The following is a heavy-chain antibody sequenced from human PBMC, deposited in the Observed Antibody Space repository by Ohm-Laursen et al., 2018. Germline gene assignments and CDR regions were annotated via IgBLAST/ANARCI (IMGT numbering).Heavy chain of an antibody. CDR1: GFTFSSYE. Sequence: LSLTCAASGFTFSSYEMNWVRQAPGKGLEWVSYISTSGSTIYYADSVKGRFTISRDNAKNSLYLQMNSLRAEDTAVYYCARVTAFDIWGQGTMVTVSS. V-gene: IGHV3-48*03. CDR2: ISTSGSTI. CDR3: ARVTAFDI. J-gene: IGHJ3*02.